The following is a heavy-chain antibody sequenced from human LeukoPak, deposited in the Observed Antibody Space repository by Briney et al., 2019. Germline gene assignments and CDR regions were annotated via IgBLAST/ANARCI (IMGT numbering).Heavy chain of an antibody. Sequence: SETLSLTCGVHGGSFSDYYWSWIRQPPGKGLEWIGEINHSGSTNYNPSLKSRVTISVDTSKNQFSLKVNSVTAADTAVYYCARRGYTYGWGWFDPWGQGTLVTVSS. V-gene: IGHV4-34*01. CDR2: INHSGST. CDR3: ARRGYTYGWGWFDP. J-gene: IGHJ5*02. CDR1: GGSFSDYY. D-gene: IGHD5-18*01.